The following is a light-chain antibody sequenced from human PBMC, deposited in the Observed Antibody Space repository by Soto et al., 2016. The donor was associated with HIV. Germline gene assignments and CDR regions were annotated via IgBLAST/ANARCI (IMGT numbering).Light chain of an antibody. Sequence: DIQMTQSPSSLSASVGDGVTITCRASQSINTYLNWYQQKPGKAPKLLIYAASSLQSGVPSRFSGSGSGTDFTLTLTGLQPEDFASYYCQQSYSIPFTFGPGTKVDIK. CDR3: QQSYSIPFT. CDR1: QSINTY. J-gene: IGKJ3*01. CDR2: AAS. V-gene: IGKV1-39*01.